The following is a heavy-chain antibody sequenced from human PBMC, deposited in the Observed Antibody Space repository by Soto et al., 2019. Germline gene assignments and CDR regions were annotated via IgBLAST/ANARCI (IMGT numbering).Heavy chain of an antibody. CDR1: GGSISNSDYF. Sequence: QLQLQESGPGLVKPSETLSLTCTVSGGSISNSDYFWAWIRQPPGKGLECIGNIYYSGNTYYNPPLESRVTISVDTSRNQFSLRLTSVTASDTAVYYCARHQNIMVVTAARGFDVWGQGTLVTVSS. J-gene: IGHJ3*01. D-gene: IGHD2-21*02. V-gene: IGHV4-39*01. CDR2: IYYSGNT. CDR3: ARHQNIMVVTAARGFDV.